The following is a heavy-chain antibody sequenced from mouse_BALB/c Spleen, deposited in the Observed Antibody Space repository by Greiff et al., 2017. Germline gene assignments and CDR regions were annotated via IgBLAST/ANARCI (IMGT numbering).Heavy chain of an antibody. V-gene: IGHV5-6-5*01. CDR3: ARGGYYGNSYYFDY. D-gene: IGHD2-1*01. CDR2: ISSGGST. Sequence: EVQVVESGGGLVKPGGSLKLSCAASGFTFSSYAMSWVRQTPEKRLEWVASISSGGSTYYPDSVKGRFTISRDNARNILYLQMSSLRSEDTAMYYCARGGYYGNSYYFDYWGQGTTLTVSS. CDR1: GFTFSSYA. J-gene: IGHJ2*01.